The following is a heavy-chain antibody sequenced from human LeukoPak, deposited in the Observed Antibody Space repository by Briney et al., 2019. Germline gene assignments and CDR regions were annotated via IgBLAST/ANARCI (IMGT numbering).Heavy chain of an antibody. V-gene: IGHV4-30-2*01. CDR2: IYHSGGT. Sequence: SETLSLTCTVSGGSISSGGYYWSWIRQPPGKGLEWIGYIYHSGGTYYNPSLKSRVTISVDRSKNQFSLKLSSATAADTAVYYCARVEYSGSHFDYWGQGTLVTVSS. J-gene: IGHJ4*02. D-gene: IGHD1-26*01. CDR3: ARVEYSGSHFDY. CDR1: GGSISSGGYY.